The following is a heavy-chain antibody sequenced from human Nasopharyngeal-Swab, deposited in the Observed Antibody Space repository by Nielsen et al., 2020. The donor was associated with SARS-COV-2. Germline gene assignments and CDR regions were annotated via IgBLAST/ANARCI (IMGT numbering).Heavy chain of an antibody. V-gene: IGHV4-34*01. Sequence: SETLSLTCAVYGGSFSGYYWSWIRQPPGKGLEWIGEINHSGSTNYNPSLKSRVTISVDTSKNQFSLKLSSVTAADTAVYYCARGPALAYCDGDCYPLGGYFDLWGRGTLVTVSS. D-gene: IGHD2-21*02. CDR3: ARGPALAYCDGDCYPLGGYFDL. J-gene: IGHJ2*01. CDR2: INHSGST. CDR1: GGSFSGYY.